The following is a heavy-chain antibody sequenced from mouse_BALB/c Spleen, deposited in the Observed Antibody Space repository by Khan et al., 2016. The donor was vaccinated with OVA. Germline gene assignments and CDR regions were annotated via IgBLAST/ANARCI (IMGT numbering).Heavy chain of an antibody. CDR1: GYTFTSYW. D-gene: IGHD1-1*01. CDR2: IAPGSGST. J-gene: IGHJ4*01. V-gene: IGHV1S41*01. Sequence: DLVMPGAAVTLSCKASGYTFTSYWINWIKQRPGQGLEWIGRIAPGSGSTSYSDMFKGKATLTVEASSSSAYIQLSSLSSEDSAVYFCAKSDYYRSCLFSNDYWGQGTSVPVSS. CDR3: AKSDYYRSCLFSNDY.